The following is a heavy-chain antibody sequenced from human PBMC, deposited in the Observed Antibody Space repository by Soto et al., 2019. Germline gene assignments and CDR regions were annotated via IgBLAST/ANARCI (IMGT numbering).Heavy chain of an antibody. CDR2: IYYSGST. D-gene: IGHD6-19*01. V-gene: IGHV4-61*01. J-gene: IGHJ4*02. Sequence: SETLSLTCTVSGGSVSSGSYYWSWIRQPPGKGLEWIGYIYYSGSTNYNPSLKSRVTISVDTSKNQFSLKLSSVTAADTAVYYCARGRAQEHWLVLQDYWGQRTLDIVSS. CDR1: GGSVSSGSYY. CDR3: ARGRAQEHWLVLQDY.